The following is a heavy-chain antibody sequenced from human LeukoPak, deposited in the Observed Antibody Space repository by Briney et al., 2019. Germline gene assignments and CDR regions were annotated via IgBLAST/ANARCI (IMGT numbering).Heavy chain of an antibody. Sequence: KPSETLSLTCTVSGGSISSYYWSWIRQPPGKGLEWIGYIYYSGSTNYNPSLKSRVTISVDTSKNQFSLKLSSVTAADTAVYHCARETDILTGLNYFDYWGQGSLVTVSS. CDR2: IYYSGST. V-gene: IGHV4-59*01. D-gene: IGHD3-9*01. J-gene: IGHJ4*02. CDR3: ARETDILTGLNYFDY. CDR1: GGSISSYY.